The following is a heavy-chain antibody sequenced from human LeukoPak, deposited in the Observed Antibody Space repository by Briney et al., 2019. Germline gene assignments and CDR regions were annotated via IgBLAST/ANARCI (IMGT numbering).Heavy chain of an antibody. CDR3: AKDPRHYYDSSTPNWYFDL. D-gene: IGHD3-22*01. CDR1: GLTFSSSW. J-gene: IGHJ2*01. V-gene: IGHV3-7*03. Sequence: PGGSLRLSCAVSGLTFSSSWMDWVRQAPGKGLEWVASINPEGSEKYSADSVKGRFTISRDNAKNSLYLQMNSLRAEDTALYYCAKDPRHYYDSSTPNWYFDLWGRGTLVTVSS. CDR2: INPEGSEK.